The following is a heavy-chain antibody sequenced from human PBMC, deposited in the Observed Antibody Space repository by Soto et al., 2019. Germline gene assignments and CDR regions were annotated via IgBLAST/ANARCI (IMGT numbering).Heavy chain of an antibody. CDR3: ARHNCGADCHLDY. Sequence: GGSLRLSCAASGFTFSNYWMNWARQAPGKGLEWVANIDKDGGETNYVNSVKGRFTISRDNAKNSLYLQMNSLGTEDTAVYYCARHNCGADCHLDYWGQGALVTVSS. D-gene: IGHD2-21*02. V-gene: IGHV3-7*01. J-gene: IGHJ4*02. CDR1: GFTFSNYW. CDR2: IDKDGGET.